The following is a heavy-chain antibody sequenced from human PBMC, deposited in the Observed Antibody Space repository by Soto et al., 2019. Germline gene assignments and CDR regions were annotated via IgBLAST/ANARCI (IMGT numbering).Heavy chain of an antibody. CDR3: TRDASRDSSARGWFDP. D-gene: IGHD6-13*01. CDR1: GLTFRSFT. Sequence: KPGGSLRLSCAASGLTFRSFTMNWVRQAPGKGLEWVSTISSNSAYIYYTDALRGRFTISRDNAKNSLHLQMNSLRAEDTAVYYRTRDASRDSSARGWFDPWGPGTLVTVSS. J-gene: IGHJ5*02. V-gene: IGHV3-21*01. CDR2: ISSNSAYI.